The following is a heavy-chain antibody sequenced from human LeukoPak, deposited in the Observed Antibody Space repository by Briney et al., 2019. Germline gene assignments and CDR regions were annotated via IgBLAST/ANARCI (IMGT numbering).Heavy chain of an antibody. D-gene: IGHD1-26*01. J-gene: IGHJ4*02. CDR3: AKLGGTYDPFYFDY. Sequence: SQTLSLTCTVSGGSISSGSYYWGWIRQPPGKGLEWIGSIYYSGSTYYNPSLKSRVTISVDTSKNQFSLKLSSVTAADTAVYYCAKLGGTYDPFYFDYWGQGTLVTVSS. CDR1: GGSISSGSYY. CDR2: IYYSGST. V-gene: IGHV4-39*01.